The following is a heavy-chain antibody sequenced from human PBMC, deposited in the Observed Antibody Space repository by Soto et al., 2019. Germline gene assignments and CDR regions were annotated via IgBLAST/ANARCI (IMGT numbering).Heavy chain of an antibody. CDR2: ISYDGSNK. Sequence: VQLVESGGGVVQPGRSLRLSCAASGFTFSSYGMHWVRQAPGKGLEWVAVISYDGSNKYYADSVKGRFTISRDNSKNTLYLQMNSLRAEDTAVYYCAKEVQSGHFDYWGQGTLVTVSS. CDR1: GFTFSSYG. CDR3: AKEVQSGHFDY. D-gene: IGHD3-10*01. J-gene: IGHJ4*02. V-gene: IGHV3-30*18.